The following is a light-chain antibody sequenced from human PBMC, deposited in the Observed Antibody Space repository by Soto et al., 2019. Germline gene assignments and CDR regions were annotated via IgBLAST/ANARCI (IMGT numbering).Light chain of an antibody. CDR2: AAS. Sequence: DIQMTQSPSSLSASVGDRVTITCRERHSLSIYLNWYQQKPGKAPKLLIYAASSLQSGDPSRFGGSGSGTDFTRTISSRQPADFATYYCKQSYSSPITFGQGTRVEVK. J-gene: IGKJ5*01. CDR1: HSLSIY. CDR3: KQSYSSPIT. V-gene: IGKV1-39*01.